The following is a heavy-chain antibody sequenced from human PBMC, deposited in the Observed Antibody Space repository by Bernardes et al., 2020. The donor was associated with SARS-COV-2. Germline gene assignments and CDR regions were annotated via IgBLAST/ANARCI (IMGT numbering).Heavy chain of an antibody. CDR2: IKSKTDGGTP. CDR3: TTELYYYNSHSYYYLGGFDY. J-gene: IGHJ4*02. V-gene: IGHV3-15*01. D-gene: IGHD3-22*01. Sequence: GGSLRLSCAASGFTFNNAWMSWVRQAPGKGLEWVGRIKSKTDGGTPDYAAPVQGRFTISRDDSKNTLYLQMNTLKTDDTAVYFCTTELYYYNSHSYYYLGGFDYWGQGTLVTVSS. CDR1: GFTFNNAW.